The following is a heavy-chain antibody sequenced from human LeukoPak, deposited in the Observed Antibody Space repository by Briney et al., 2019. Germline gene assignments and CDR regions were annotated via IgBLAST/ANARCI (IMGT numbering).Heavy chain of an antibody. J-gene: IGHJ4*02. Sequence: SETLSLTCTVSGGSISSYYWSWIRQPPGKGLEWIGHIYYSGSTNYNPSLKSRVTISVDTSKNQFSLKLSSVTAADTAVYYCARGKRLAHFDYWGQGTLVTVSS. V-gene: IGHV4-59*01. CDR2: IYYSGST. D-gene: IGHD6-25*01. CDR1: GGSISSYY. CDR3: ARGKRLAHFDY.